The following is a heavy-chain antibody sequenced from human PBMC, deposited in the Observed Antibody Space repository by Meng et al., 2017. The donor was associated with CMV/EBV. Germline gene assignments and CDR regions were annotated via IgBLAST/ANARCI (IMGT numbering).Heavy chain of an antibody. CDR2: IKPNSGGT. CDR1: GYTLTGYY. D-gene: IGHD3-16*01. V-gene: IGHV1-2*02. J-gene: IGHJ6*02. CDR3: TRDVGDVNHGMDV. Sequence: ASVTVSRKASGYTLTGYYMHWVRQAPGQGLEWMGWIKPNSGGTNYAQKFQGRVTMTRDTSISTAYMELSRLRSDDTAEYYCTRDVGDVNHGMDVWGQGTTVTVSS.